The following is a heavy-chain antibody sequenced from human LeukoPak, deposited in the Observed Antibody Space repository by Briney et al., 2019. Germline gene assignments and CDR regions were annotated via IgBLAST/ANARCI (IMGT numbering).Heavy chain of an antibody. CDR1: GFTFSSYS. CDR3: SRDGRYSSSWSYYFDY. CDR2: ISSSSSYI. J-gene: IGHJ4*02. Sequence: GGSLRLSCAASGFTFSSYSMNWVRQAPGKGLEWVSSISSSSSYIYYADSVKGRFTISRDNAKNSLYLQMNSLRAKDTAVYYCSRDGRYSSSWSYYFDYWGQGTLVTVSS. V-gene: IGHV3-21*01. D-gene: IGHD6-13*01.